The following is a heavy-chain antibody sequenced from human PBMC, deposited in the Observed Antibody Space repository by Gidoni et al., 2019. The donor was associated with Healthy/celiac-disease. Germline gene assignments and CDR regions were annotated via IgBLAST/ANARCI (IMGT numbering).Heavy chain of an antibody. Sequence: EVQLVESGGGLVLPGGSLRLSCAASVFPFSTYWMHCVGQAPGKGLVWVARNKSDGRSTSDADSVKGQFTISRDNAKNRRYLQMNRLRDEDTAVYDCAREPWELLDIFDYWGQGTLVTVSS. J-gene: IGHJ4*01. D-gene: IGHD1-26*01. V-gene: IGHV3-74*01. CDR1: VFPFSTYW. CDR2: NKSDGRST. CDR3: AREPWELLDIFDY.